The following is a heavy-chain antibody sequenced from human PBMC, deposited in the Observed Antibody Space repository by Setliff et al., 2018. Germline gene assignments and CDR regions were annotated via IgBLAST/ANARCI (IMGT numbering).Heavy chain of an antibody. J-gene: IGHJ3*02. Sequence: SETLSLTCTVSGGSISSSSYYWGWIRQPPGKGLEWIGYIYYSGSTNYNPSLKSRVTISVDTSKNQFSLKLSSVTAADTAVYYCASQGTYYDFWSGYPKNAFDIWGQGTMVTVSS. CDR3: ASQGTYYDFWSGYPKNAFDI. CDR1: GGSISSSSYY. D-gene: IGHD3-3*01. CDR2: IYYSGST. V-gene: IGHV4-61*05.